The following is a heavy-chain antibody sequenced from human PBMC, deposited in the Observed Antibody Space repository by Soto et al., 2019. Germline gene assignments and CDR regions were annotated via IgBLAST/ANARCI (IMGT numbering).Heavy chain of an antibody. J-gene: IGHJ3*02. D-gene: IGHD6-13*01. V-gene: IGHV4-39*07. CDR3: AREEDSSSWSPDAFDS. CDR2: IYYSGST. CDR1: GGSISSSSYY. Sequence: SETLSLTCTVSGGSISSSSYYWGWIRQPPGKGLEWIGSIYYSGSTYYNPSLKIRVTISVDTSKNQFSLKQSCVNAADTAVDYCAREEDSSSWSPDAFDSWGQGTMVTVSS.